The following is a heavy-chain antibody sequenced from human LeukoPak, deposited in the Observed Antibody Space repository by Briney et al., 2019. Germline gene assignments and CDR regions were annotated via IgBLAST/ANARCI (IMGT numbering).Heavy chain of an antibody. J-gene: IGHJ3*02. CDR1: GFTFSSYA. D-gene: IGHD2-15*01. Sequence: GGSLRLFCAASGFTFSSYAMSWVRQAPGKGLERVSAISGSGGSTYYADSVKGRFTISRDNSKNTLYLQMNSLRAEDTAVYYSAKTLGGLDPWAFDIWGQGTMVTVSS. CDR2: ISGSGGST. V-gene: IGHV3-23*01. CDR3: AKTLGGLDPWAFDI.